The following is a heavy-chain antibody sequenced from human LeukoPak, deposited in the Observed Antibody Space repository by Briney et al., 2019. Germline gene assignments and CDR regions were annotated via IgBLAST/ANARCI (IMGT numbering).Heavy chain of an antibody. V-gene: IGHV3-48*03. J-gene: IGHJ4*02. Sequence: PGGSLRLSCAACGFTFSSYEMNWVRQAPGKGLEWVSYISSSGSTIYYADSVKGRFTISRDNAKNSLYLQMNSLRAEDTAVYYCARALYGGVVAATTFDYWGQGTLVTVSS. CDR3: ARALYGGVVAATTFDY. CDR1: GFTFSSYE. D-gene: IGHD2-15*01. CDR2: ISSSGSTI.